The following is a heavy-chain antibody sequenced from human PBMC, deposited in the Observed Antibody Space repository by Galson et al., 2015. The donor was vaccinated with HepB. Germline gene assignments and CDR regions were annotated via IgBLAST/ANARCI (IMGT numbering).Heavy chain of an antibody. Sequence: SLRLSCAASGFTFNDYGVHWVRQAPGQGLEWVAFIRYDGNNKDYAASVKGRFTISRDDSKNTLYLQMNSLKPEDTAVYYCAKDGWNGYNWDRGGLFQGTFDFWGQGTLVTVSS. D-gene: IGHD5-24*01. CDR2: IRYDGNNK. J-gene: IGHJ4*02. V-gene: IGHV3-30*02. CDR3: AKDGWNGYNWDRGGLFQGTFDF. CDR1: GFTFNDYG.